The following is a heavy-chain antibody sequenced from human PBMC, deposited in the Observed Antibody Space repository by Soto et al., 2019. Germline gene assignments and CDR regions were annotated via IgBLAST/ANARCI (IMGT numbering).Heavy chain of an antibody. D-gene: IGHD3-10*01. V-gene: IGHV1-69*04. Sequence: ASVKVSCKASGGTFSSYTISWVRQAPGQGLEWMGRISPIIGITNYAQKFQGRVTMTPDTSTSTAYMELRSLRSDDTAVYYCARDRVLLWFGERNYWYFDLWGRGTLVTVSS. CDR2: ISPIIGIT. CDR3: ARDRVLLWFGERNYWYFDL. CDR1: GGTFSSYT. J-gene: IGHJ2*01.